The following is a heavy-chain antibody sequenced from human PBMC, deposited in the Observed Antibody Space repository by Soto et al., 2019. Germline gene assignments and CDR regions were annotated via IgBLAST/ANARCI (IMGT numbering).Heavy chain of an antibody. D-gene: IGHD6-13*01. CDR1: GYTFTSYG. CDR3: ARDREFIAAAGTSQPIDY. Sequence: ASVKVSCKASGYTFTSYGISWVRQAPGQGLEWMGWISAYNGNTNYAQKLQGRVTMTTDTSTSTAFMELRSLRSDDTAVYYCARDREFIAAAGTSQPIDYWGQGTLVTVSS. CDR2: ISAYNGNT. J-gene: IGHJ4*02. V-gene: IGHV1-18*01.